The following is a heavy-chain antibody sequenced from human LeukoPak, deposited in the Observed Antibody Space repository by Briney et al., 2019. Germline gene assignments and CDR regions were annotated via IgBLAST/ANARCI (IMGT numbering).Heavy chain of an antibody. V-gene: IGHV4-59*11. CDR3: ARGVYSSSWYYYYYMDV. J-gene: IGHJ6*03. CDR1: GGSISSHY. Sequence: PSETLPLTCTVSGGSISSHYWSWIRQPPGKGLEWIGYIYYSGSTNYNPSLKSRVTISVDTSKNQFSLKLSSVTAADTAVYYCARGVYSSSWYYYYYMDVWGKGTTVTVSS. CDR2: IYYSGST. D-gene: IGHD6-13*01.